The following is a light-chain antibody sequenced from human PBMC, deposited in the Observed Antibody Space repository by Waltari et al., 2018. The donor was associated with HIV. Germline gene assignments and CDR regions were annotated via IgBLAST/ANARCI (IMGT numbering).Light chain of an antibody. CDR1: QSVGNS. J-gene: IGKJ1*01. Sequence: EIVLTQSPGPLSVSPGERATLSCRASQSVGNSLAWYQHKPGQAPRRLIYGASTRAAGIPPRFSGSGSGTQFTLTISRLQSEDFAVYYCQHYDNWPPWTFGQGTKVEIK. CDR2: GAS. V-gene: IGKV3-15*01. CDR3: QHYDNWPPWT.